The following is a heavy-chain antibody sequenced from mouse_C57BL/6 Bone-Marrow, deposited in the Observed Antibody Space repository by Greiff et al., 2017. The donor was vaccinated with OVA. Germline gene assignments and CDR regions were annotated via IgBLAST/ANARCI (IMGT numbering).Heavy chain of an antibody. D-gene: IGHD2-4*01. Sequence: VQGVESGPGLVAPSQSLSITCTVSGFSLTSYAISWVRQPPGKGLEWLGVIWTGGGTNYNSALKSRLSISKDNSKSQVFLKMNSLQTDDTARYYCARNRGSYDYDGVFDYWGQGTTLTVSS. CDR3: ARNRGSYDYDGVFDY. J-gene: IGHJ2*01. V-gene: IGHV2-9-1*01. CDR2: IWTGGGT. CDR1: GFSLTSYA.